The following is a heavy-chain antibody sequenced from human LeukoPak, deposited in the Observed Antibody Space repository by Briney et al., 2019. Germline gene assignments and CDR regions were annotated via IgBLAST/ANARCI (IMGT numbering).Heavy chain of an antibody. J-gene: IGHJ4*02. V-gene: IGHV3-7*01. Sequence: PGGSLRLSCAASGFTFSSYWMTWVRQAPGKGLGWVANIKQDGSEKYYVDSAKGRFTISRDNAKNSLYLQMNSLRAEDTAVYYCARVRYSYGYYFDYWGQGTLVTVSS. CDR3: ARVRYSYGYYFDY. CDR2: IKQDGSEK. D-gene: IGHD5-18*01. CDR1: GFTFSSYW.